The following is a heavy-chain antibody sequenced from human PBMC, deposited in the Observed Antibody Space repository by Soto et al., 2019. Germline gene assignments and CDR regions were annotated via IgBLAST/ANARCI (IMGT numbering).Heavy chain of an antibody. V-gene: IGHV1-69*04. CDR1: GGTFSSYT. CDR2: IIPILGIA. CDR3: ARDGIIAAAGTDYYSYYGMDV. D-gene: IGHD6-13*01. J-gene: IGHJ6*02. Sequence: SVKVSCKASGGTFSSYTISWVRQAPGQGLEWMGRIIPILGIANYAQKFQGRVTITADKSTSTAYMELSSLRSEDTAVYYCARDGIIAAAGTDYYSYYGMDVWGQGTTVTVYS.